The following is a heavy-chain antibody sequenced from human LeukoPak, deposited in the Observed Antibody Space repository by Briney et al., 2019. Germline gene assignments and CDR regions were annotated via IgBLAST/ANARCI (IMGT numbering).Heavy chain of an antibody. CDR1: GFPFSSYE. CDR3: ARGTGLDY. J-gene: IGHJ4*02. CDR2: ISSSGNSV. Sequence: GGSLRLSCAASGFPFSSYEMNWVRQAPGKGLEWVSYISSSGNSVYYADSVKGRFTVSRDNANKSLYLHMNSLRAEDTAVYYCARGTGLDYWGQGTLVTVSS. V-gene: IGHV3-48*03. D-gene: IGHD1-14*01.